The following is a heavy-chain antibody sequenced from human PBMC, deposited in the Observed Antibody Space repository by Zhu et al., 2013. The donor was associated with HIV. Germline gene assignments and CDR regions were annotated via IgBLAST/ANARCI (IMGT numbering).Heavy chain of an antibody. CDR3: ATGYPIRFLANF. Sequence: VQLVQSGAEVKMPGASVKVSCQASGYTFTEHRIYWVRQAPGKRLEWVGLIHPVNGETIYAETFSDRVTITADTSLDTAYLELTSLRSDDTAVYFCATGYPIRFLANFWGQGTLVTASS. D-gene: IGHD3-3*01. V-gene: IGHV1-69-2*01. CDR2: IHPVNGET. CDR1: GYTFTEHR. J-gene: IGHJ4*02.